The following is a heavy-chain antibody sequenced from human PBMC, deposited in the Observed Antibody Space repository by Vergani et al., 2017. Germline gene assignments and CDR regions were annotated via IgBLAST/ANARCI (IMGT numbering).Heavy chain of an antibody. D-gene: IGHD3-10*01. Sequence: EVQLVESGGDLVQPGRSLRLSCTASGFTFGYYAMDWFRQAPGQGLEWVGGIRSKAYGQATIYAASLKGGFTISRDDSKSIAYLQMNNLQTDDTAMYYCVRDQVTMLRGSDALDIWGQGTMVTVSS. CDR1: GFTFGYYA. V-gene: IGHV3-49*03. CDR2: IRSKAYGQAT. J-gene: IGHJ3*02. CDR3: VRDQVTMLRGSDALDI.